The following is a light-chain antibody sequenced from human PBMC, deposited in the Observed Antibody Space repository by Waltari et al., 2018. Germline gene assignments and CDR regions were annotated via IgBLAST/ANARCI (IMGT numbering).Light chain of an antibody. CDR1: QSISTY. Sequence: DIQMTQSPSSLSASVGDRFTINCRASQSISTYLNWYQQKPGKAPKLLIFAASSLQSGVPSRFSGSGSGTDFTLTIRSLQPEDFATYYCQQTYNSPPWTFGQGTKVEIK. CDR3: QQTYNSPPWT. V-gene: IGKV1-39*01. CDR2: AAS. J-gene: IGKJ1*01.